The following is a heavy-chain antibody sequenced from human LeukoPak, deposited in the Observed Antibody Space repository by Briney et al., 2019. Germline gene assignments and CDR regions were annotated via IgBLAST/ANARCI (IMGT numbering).Heavy chain of an antibody. V-gene: IGHV3-23*01. Sequence: GGSLRLSCAASGFTFSIYGMGWVRQAPGKGLEWVSSISDNGGNTYYADSVKGRFTISRDNSKNTLYLQMNSLRAEDTAVYYCAKDGYGDYGPRGFDYWGQGTLVTVSS. D-gene: IGHD4-17*01. CDR3: AKDGYGDYGPRGFDY. CDR2: ISDNGGNT. CDR1: GFTFSIYG. J-gene: IGHJ4*02.